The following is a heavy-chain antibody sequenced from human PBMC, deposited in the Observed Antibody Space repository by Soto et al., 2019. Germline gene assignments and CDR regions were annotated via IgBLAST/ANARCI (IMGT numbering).Heavy chain of an antibody. CDR1: GGSISGHY. CDR2: IYSSGTT. J-gene: IGHJ4*02. V-gene: IGHV4-4*07. CDR3: ARNFDIAATGTAFDS. Sequence: TSETLSPTCSVSGGSISGHYWSWIRLPAGRRLQWVGRIYSSGTTNYNPSLKSRVRMSVDTDRNSFSLRLDSVTAADTAVYYCARNFDIAATGTAFDSWGRGVLVTVSS. D-gene: IGHD6-13*01.